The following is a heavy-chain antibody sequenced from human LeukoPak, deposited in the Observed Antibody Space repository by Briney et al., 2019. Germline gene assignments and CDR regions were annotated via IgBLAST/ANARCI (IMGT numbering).Heavy chain of an antibody. Sequence: GGSLTLSCAASGFTFSKYAMTWVRQAPEEGLKWVSSISNSGYGTYYADSVKGRFTISTDNSKNTLYLQINSLRAEDTAIYYCAKDSGPGSYYPTGDEYWGQGTLVTVSS. V-gene: IGHV3-23*01. CDR2: ISNSGYGT. CDR1: GFTFSKYA. J-gene: IGHJ4*02. CDR3: AKDSGPGSYYPTGDEY. D-gene: IGHD3-10*01.